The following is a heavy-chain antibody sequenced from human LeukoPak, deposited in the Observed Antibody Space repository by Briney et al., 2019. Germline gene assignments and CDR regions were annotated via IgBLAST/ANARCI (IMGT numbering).Heavy chain of an antibody. V-gene: IGHV3-23*01. CDR2: ISGSGGST. CDR3: AKSRYYYDSSGYDWYFDL. CDR1: GGSISSSSYY. D-gene: IGHD3-22*01. J-gene: IGHJ2*01. Sequence: ETLSLTCTVSGGSISSSSYYWGWIRQPPGKGLEWVSTISGSGGSTFYADSVKGRFTISRDNSKNTLYLQMNSLRAEDTAVYYCAKSRYYYDSSGYDWYFDLWGRGTLVTVSS.